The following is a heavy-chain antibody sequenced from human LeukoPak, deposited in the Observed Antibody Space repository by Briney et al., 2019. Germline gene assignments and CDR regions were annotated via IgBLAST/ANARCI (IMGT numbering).Heavy chain of an antibody. D-gene: IGHD6-6*01. V-gene: IGHV3-23*01. Sequence: GGSLRLSCAASGFTFSIYSMNWVRQAPGKGLEWVSAISGSGGSTYYADSVKGRFTISRDNSKNTLYLQMNSLRAEDTAVYCCAKDEYSSSHYWGQGTLVTVSS. CDR1: GFTFSIYS. CDR3: AKDEYSSSHY. CDR2: ISGSGGST. J-gene: IGHJ4*02.